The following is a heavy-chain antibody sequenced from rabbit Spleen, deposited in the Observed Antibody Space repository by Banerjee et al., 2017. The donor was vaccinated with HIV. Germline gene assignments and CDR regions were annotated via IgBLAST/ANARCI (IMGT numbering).Heavy chain of an antibody. Sequence: QEQLVESGGGLVKPGGSLTLTCKASGFSFSDRDVMCWVRQAPGKGLQWIACINASTGKPVYATWASGRFTISRTSSTTVTLRMTSLTAADRATYFCARVYDDYGDYVLNLWGPGTLVTVS. CDR2: INASTGKP. CDR3: ARVYDDYGDYVLNL. V-gene: IGHV1S45*01. CDR1: GFSFSDRDV. D-gene: IGHD2-1*01. J-gene: IGHJ4*01.